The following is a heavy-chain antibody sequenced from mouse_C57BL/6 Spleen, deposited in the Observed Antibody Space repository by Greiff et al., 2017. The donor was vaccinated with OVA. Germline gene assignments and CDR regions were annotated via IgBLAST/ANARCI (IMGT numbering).Heavy chain of an antibody. CDR2: IYPGSGNT. V-gene: IGHV1-76*01. CDR1: GYTFTDYY. Sequence: VQLQQSGAELVRPGASVKLSCKASGYTFTDYYINWVKQRPGQGLEWIARIYPGSGNTYYNEKFKGKATLTAEKSSSTAYMQLSSLTSEDSAVYFCARSPLYSNYFDYWGQGTTLTVSS. D-gene: IGHD2-5*01. CDR3: ARSPLYSNYFDY. J-gene: IGHJ2*01.